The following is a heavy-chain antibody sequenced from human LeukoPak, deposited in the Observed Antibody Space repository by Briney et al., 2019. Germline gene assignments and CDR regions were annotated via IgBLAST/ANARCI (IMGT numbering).Heavy chain of an antibody. Sequence: PGGSLRLSCAASGFTFSSYGMHWVRQAPGKGLEWVAVISYDGSNKYYEDSVKGRFTISRDNSKNTLYLQMNSLRAEDTAVYYCAKEWAQEWELPDYWGQGTLVTVSS. J-gene: IGHJ4*02. CDR3: AKEWAQEWELPDY. CDR1: GFTFSSYG. D-gene: IGHD1-26*01. CDR2: ISYDGSNK. V-gene: IGHV3-30*18.